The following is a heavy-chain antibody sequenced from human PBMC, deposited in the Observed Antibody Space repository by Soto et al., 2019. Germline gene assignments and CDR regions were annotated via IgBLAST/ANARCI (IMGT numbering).Heavy chain of an antibody. V-gene: IGHV3-74*01. CDR3: ARRMNVELISGKPTVTTSGY. CDR1: GFTCSSYG. CDR2: INSDGSST. Sequence: GGSLRLSCAASGFTCSSYGMHWVRQAPGKGLVWVSRINSDGSSTNYADSVKGRFTISRDNAKNTLYLQMNSLRVEDTAVYYCARRMNVELISGKPTVTTSGYWGQGPLVTV. J-gene: IGHJ4*02. D-gene: IGHD4-17*01.